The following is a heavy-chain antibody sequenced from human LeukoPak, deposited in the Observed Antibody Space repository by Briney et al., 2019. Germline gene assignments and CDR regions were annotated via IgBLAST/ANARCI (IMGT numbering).Heavy chain of an antibody. D-gene: IGHD2-2*01. J-gene: IGHJ6*02. Sequence: ASVKVSCKASGYTFTSYGISWVRQAPGQGLAWMGWISAYNGNTNYAQKLQGRVTMTTDTSTSTAYMELRSLRSDDTAVYYCARDLGWRDIVVVPAALLLYYYYGMDVWGQGTTVTVSS. V-gene: IGHV1-18*01. CDR3: ARDLGWRDIVVVPAALLLYYYYGMDV. CDR2: ISAYNGNT. CDR1: GYTFTSYG.